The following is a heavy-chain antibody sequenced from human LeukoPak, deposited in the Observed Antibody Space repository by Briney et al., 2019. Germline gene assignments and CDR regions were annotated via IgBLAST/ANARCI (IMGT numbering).Heavy chain of an antibody. CDR2: INPNSGGT. J-gene: IGHJ4*02. Sequence: SVKVSCKASAYTFTDYYIHWVRQAPGQGLEWMGWINPNSGGTKYAQRLQGRVTMTRDTSISTAYMELSRLTSDDTAVYYCARDSSAAINWNAFDYWGQGTLVTVPS. CDR1: AYTFTDYY. D-gene: IGHD1-1*01. CDR3: ARDSSAAINWNAFDY. V-gene: IGHV1-2*02.